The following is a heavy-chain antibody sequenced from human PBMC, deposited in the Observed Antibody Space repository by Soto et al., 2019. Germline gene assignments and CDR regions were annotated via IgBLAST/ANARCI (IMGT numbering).Heavy chain of an antibody. CDR3: ARLASYYYDSSDWFDP. V-gene: IGHV4-31*03. D-gene: IGHD3-22*01. Sequence: SETLSLTCTVSGGSISSGGYYWSWIRQHPGKGLEWIGYIYYSGSTYYNPSLKSRVTISVDTSKNQFSLKLSSVTAADTAVYYCARLASYYYDSSDWFDPWGQGTLVTASS. CDR1: GGSISSGGYY. J-gene: IGHJ5*02. CDR2: IYYSGST.